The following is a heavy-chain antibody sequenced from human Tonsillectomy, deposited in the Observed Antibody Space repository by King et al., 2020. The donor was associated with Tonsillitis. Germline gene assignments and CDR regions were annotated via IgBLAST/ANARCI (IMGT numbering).Heavy chain of an antibody. V-gene: IGHV3-23*03. J-gene: IGHJ4*02. CDR1: GFTFSSYA. CDR2: IYSGDSST. Sequence: DVQLVESGGGLVQPGGSLRLSCAASGFTFSSYAMSWVRQAPGKGLEWVSVIYSGDSSTYYADSGKGRSTISRDNSKDTLYLQRNSLRAEDTAVYYCAKDHLGSGSFDYWGQGTLVTVSS. CDR3: AKDHLGSGSFDY. D-gene: IGHD3-10*01.